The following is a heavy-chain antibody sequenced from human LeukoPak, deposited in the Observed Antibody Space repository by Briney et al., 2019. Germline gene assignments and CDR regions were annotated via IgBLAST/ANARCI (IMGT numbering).Heavy chain of an antibody. J-gene: IGHJ4*02. Sequence: PGRSPRLSCAASGFTFNSYAMHWVRQAPGKGLEWVAVISYDGSNKYYADSVKGRFTISRDNSKNTLYMQMNSLRVEDTAVYYCASEGRPVWGQGTLVTVSS. CDR3: ASEGRPV. V-gene: IGHV3-30-3*01. CDR2: ISYDGSNK. CDR1: GFTFNSYA.